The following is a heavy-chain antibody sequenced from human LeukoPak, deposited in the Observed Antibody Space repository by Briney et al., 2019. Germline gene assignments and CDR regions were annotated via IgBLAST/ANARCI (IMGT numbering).Heavy chain of an antibody. CDR2: IYPADSDT. CDR1: GYTFNSYW. J-gene: IGHJ3*02. CDR3: ARHTVTTGRPDAFDI. D-gene: IGHD4-17*01. V-gene: IGHV5-51*01. Sequence: GASLQISCKGSGYTFNSYWIGWVRQLPGKGLEWMGVIYPADSDTRYSPSFQDQVTISADKSSSTAYLQWRSLKASDTAVYYCARHTVTTGRPDAFDIWGQGTMVTVSS.